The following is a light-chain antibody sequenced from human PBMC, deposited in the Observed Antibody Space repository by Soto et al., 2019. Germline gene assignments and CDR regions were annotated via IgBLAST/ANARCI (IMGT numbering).Light chain of an antibody. V-gene: IGKV3-11*01. Sequence: DIVLTQSPATLSLAPGERATLSCRASQSVSSYLAWYQQKPGQAPRLLIYDASNRATVIPARFSGSWYGTYFTLTICSLEPEDFAVYYCQQRSNWPPAWTVGQGTKVEIK. CDR2: DAS. CDR3: QQRSNWPPAWT. J-gene: IGKJ1*01. CDR1: QSVSSY.